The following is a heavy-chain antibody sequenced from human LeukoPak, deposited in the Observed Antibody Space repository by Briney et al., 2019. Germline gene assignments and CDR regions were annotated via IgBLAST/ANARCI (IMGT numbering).Heavy chain of an antibody. D-gene: IGHD2-2*01. CDR2: MNPNSGNT. Sequence: ASVKVSCKASGYTFTSYDINWVRQATGQGLEWMGWMNPNSGNTGYAQKFQGRVTITRNTSISTAYMELSSLRAEDTAVYYCARDDGWRDIVVVPAAIGWFDPWGQGTLVTVSS. J-gene: IGHJ5*02. V-gene: IGHV1-8*03. CDR1: GYTFTSYD. CDR3: ARDDGWRDIVVVPAAIGWFDP.